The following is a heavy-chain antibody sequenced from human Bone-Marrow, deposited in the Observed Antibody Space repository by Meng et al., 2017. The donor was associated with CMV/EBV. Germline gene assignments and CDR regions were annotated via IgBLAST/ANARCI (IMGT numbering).Heavy chain of an antibody. CDR2: ISSSSSTI. J-gene: IGHJ6*02. CDR3: ARDNIVVVPAAITYYYYYGMDV. V-gene: IGHV3-48*04. D-gene: IGHD2-2*02. CDR1: GFTFSSYS. Sequence: GESLKISCAASGFTFSSYSMNWVRQAPGKGLEWVSYISSSSSTIYYADSVKGRFTISRDNAKNTLYLQMNSLRAEDTAVYYCARDNIVVVPAAITYYYYYGMDVWGQGTTVTVSS.